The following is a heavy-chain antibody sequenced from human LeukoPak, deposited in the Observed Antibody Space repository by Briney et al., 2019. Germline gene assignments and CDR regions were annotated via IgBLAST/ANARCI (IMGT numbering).Heavy chain of an antibody. CDR3: ARVLSGSWDWFDP. CDR1: GFTFHNFA. J-gene: IGHJ5*02. V-gene: IGHV3-30*04. Sequence: GGSLRLSCAASGFTFHNFAMHWVRQAPGKGLEWVAVISNDERNTYYRDSVKGRFTISRDNSKNTVYLQMNSLRAEDTAVYYCARVLSGSWDWFDPWGQGTLVTVSS. D-gene: IGHD3-22*01. CDR2: ISNDERNT.